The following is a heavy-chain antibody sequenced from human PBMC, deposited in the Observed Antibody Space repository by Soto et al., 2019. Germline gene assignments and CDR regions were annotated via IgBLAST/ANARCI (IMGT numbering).Heavy chain of an antibody. CDR3: AGTAMTTPSKRFDY. Sequence: ASVKVSCKVSGYTLTELSMHWVRQAPGKGLEWMGGFDPEDGETIYAQKFQGRVTMTEDTSTDTAYMELSSLRSEDTAVYYCAGTAMTTPSKRFDYWGQGTLVTVSS. CDR1: GYTLTELS. V-gene: IGHV1-24*01. J-gene: IGHJ4*02. CDR2: FDPEDGET. D-gene: IGHD4-17*01.